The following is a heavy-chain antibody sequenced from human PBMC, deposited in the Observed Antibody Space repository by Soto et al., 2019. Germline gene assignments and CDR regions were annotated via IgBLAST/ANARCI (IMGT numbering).Heavy chain of an antibody. CDR1: GFTVSSNY. CDR2: IYSGGST. V-gene: IGHV3-66*01. D-gene: IGHD2-8*02. J-gene: IGHJ3*02. CDR3: ARDTGGTGEDAFDI. Sequence: GESLKISCAASGFTVSSNYMSWVRQAPGKGLEWVSVIYSGGSTYYADSVKGRFTISRDNSKNTLYLQMNSLRAEDTAVYYCARDTGGTGEDAFDIWGQGTMVTVSS.